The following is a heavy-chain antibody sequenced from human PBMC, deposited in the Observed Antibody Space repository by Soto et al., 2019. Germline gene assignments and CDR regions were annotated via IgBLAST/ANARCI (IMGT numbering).Heavy chain of an antibody. J-gene: IGHJ6*02. V-gene: IGHV4-59*01. D-gene: IGHD2-2*02. CDR3: ARDRIIPRHYGLAV. CDR2: ISYDGST. Sequence: QVQLQESGPGLVKPSETLSLTCTVSGGSFSSYYWSWIRQPPGKGLEWIGYISYDGSTNYNASLNARFTMSIDTSKTLFSLTLSSVTAADTAVYFCARDRIIPRHYGLAVWGQGTTVTVSS. CDR1: GGSFSSYY.